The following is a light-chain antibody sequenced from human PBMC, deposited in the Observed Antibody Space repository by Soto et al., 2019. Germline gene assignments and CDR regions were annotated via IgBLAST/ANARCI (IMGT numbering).Light chain of an antibody. CDR3: QYYGSSPWT. CDR2: SAF. Sequence: EIALTQSPGTLSLSPGERGTLSFRASQSVSANYLAWYQQKPGQAPRLLTYSAFSRATGIPNRFSGSGSGTGFTLTISKQEPEDFAVYYCQYYGSSPWTFGQGTKVEIK. V-gene: IGKV3-20*01. CDR1: QSVSANY. J-gene: IGKJ1*01.